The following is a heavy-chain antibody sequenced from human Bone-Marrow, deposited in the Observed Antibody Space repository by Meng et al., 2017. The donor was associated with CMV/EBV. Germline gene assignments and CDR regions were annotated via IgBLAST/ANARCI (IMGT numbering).Heavy chain of an antibody. V-gene: IGHV3-23*01. D-gene: IGHD2-15*01. Sequence: GESLKISCAASGFTFSSYAMSWVRQAPGKGLEWVSAISGSGGSTYYADSVKGRFTISRDNSKNTLYLQMNSLRAEDTAVYYCAKDRPSRYCSGGSCYSISGWGQGPRVTVSS. CDR2: ISGSGGST. CDR1: GFTFSSYA. J-gene: IGHJ4*02. CDR3: AKDRPSRYCSGGSCYSISG.